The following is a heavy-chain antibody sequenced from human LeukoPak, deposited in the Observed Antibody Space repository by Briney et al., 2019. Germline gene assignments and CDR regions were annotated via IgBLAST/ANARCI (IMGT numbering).Heavy chain of an antibody. CDR3: ARLAGPYGRFDY. D-gene: IGHD3-10*01. CDR1: GGSISSTSYY. J-gene: IGHJ4*02. V-gene: IGHV4-39*01. Sequence: SETLSLTCTVSGGSISSTSYYWGWIRQPPGKGLEWIGSMYYSGSTYYTPSLKSRVTISVDTSKNQFSLKLSSVTAADTAVYYCARLAGPYGRFDYWGQGILVTVSS. CDR2: MYYSGST.